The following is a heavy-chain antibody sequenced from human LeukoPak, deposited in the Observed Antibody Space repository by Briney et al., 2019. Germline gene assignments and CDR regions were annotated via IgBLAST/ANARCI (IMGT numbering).Heavy chain of an antibody. J-gene: IGHJ4*02. CDR2: IRGSGDST. CDR1: GFTFSSFA. CDR3: AKDRSAIGEYSSSWSSFDY. Sequence: GGSLRLSCAASGFTFSSFAMSWVRQAPGRGLEWVSSIRGSGDSTDYADSVKGRFTISRDNSKNTLYLQLNSLRAEDTAVYYCAKDRSAIGEYSSSWSSFDYWGQGTLVTVSS. V-gene: IGHV3-23*01. D-gene: IGHD6-13*01.